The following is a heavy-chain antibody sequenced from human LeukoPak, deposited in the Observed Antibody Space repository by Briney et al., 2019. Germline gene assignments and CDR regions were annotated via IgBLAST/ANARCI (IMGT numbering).Heavy chain of an antibody. Sequence: SETLSLTCTVSGGSISSYYWSWIRQPPGKGLEWIGYIYYSGSTNYNPSLKSRVTISVDKSTEQVSLKLSSVTAADTAVYYCARRASLGRYIYYHGLDVWGQGTTVTVSS. CDR1: GGSISSYY. D-gene: IGHD1-26*01. CDR3: ARRASLGRYIYYHGLDV. J-gene: IGHJ6*02. V-gene: IGHV4-59*12. CDR2: IYYSGST.